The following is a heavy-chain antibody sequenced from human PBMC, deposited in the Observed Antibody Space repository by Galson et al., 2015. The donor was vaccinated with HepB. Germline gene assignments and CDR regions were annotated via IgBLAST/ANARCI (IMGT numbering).Heavy chain of an antibody. CDR3: AKDLAPYYSDSSERWFDP. V-gene: IGHV3-23*01. D-gene: IGHD3-22*01. J-gene: IGHJ5*02. Sequence: SLRLSCAASGRTFSTYAMSRVRQAPGKGLEWVSGFSGSGGKTYNADSVKGRFIISRDNSKSTLYLQMNSLRAEDTAVYYCAKDLAPYYSDSSERWFDPWGQGTLVTVSS. CDR1: GRTFSTYA. CDR2: FSGSGGKT.